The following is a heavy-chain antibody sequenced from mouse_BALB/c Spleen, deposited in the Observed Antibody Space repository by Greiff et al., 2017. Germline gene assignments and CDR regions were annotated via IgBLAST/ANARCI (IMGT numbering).Heavy chain of an antibody. D-gene: IGHD2-4*01. CDR3: ARNFHYDYDRGGLDY. Sequence: QVQLKESGPGLVQPSQSLSITCTVSGFSLTSYGVHWVRQSPGKGLEWLGVIWSGGSTDYNAAFISRLSISKDNSKSQVFFKMNSLQANDTAIYYCARNFHYDYDRGGLDYWGQGTSVTVAS. CDR1: GFSLTSYG. CDR2: IWSGGST. J-gene: IGHJ4*01. V-gene: IGHV2-2*02.